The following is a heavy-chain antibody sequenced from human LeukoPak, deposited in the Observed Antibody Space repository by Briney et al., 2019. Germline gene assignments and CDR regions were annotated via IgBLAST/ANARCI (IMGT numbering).Heavy chain of an antibody. CDR1: GFIFSSYA. CDR2: ISYDGSNK. D-gene: IGHD1-1*01. V-gene: IGHV3-30-3*01. Sequence: PGRSLRLSCAASGFIFSSYAMHWVRQAPGKGLEWVAVISYDGSNKNHADSVKGRFTISRDNSKNTLYLQMNSLRAEDTAVYYCARDLRYEVFDCWGQGTLVTVSS. J-gene: IGHJ4*02. CDR3: ARDLRYEVFDC.